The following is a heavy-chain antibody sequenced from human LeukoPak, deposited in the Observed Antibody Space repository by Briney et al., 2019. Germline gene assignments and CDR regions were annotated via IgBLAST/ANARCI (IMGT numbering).Heavy chain of an antibody. Sequence: GGSLRLSCTTSGFTFSASAMHWVRQGPGKGLEWVSYIAHHGNNRYYVDSVKGRFTISRDNSKGTLYLQMNSLRGDDTAIYYCAKDGSWPCTDWGQGTLVTVAP. CDR3: AKDGSWPCTD. D-gene: IGHD2-2*03. J-gene: IGHJ4*02. CDR2: IAHHGNNR. V-gene: IGHV3-30*02. CDR1: GFTFSASA.